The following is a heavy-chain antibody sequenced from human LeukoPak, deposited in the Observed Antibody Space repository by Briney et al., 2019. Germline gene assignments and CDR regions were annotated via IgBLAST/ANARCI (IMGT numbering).Heavy chain of an antibody. CDR1: GGTFSSYA. Sequence: SVKVSCKASGGTFSSYAISWVRQAPGQGLEWMGRIIPIFGTANYAQKFQGRVTITTDESTSTAYMELSSLRSEDTAVYHCARERDCSGGSCYSPYFDYWGQGTLVTVSS. D-gene: IGHD2-15*01. V-gene: IGHV1-69*05. CDR3: ARERDCSGGSCYSPYFDY. CDR2: IIPIFGTA. J-gene: IGHJ4*02.